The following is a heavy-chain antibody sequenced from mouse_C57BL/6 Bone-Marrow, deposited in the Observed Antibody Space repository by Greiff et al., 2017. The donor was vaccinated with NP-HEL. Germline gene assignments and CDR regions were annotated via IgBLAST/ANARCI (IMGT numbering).Heavy chain of an antibody. Sequence: QVQLQQPGAELVKPGASVKLSCTASGYTFTNYWMHWVKQRPGRGLEWIGTIAPNGGGTKYHEKFKSKATLTVDKPSSTAYMQLISLTSEDSEVDYCARYYYGSGYFDYWGQGTTLTVSS. CDR2: IAPNGGGT. CDR3: ARYYYGSGYFDY. CDR1: GYTFTNYW. J-gene: IGHJ2*01. V-gene: IGHV1-72*01. D-gene: IGHD1-1*01.